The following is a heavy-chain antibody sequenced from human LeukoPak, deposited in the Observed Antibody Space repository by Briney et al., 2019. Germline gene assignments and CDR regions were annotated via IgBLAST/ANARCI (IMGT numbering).Heavy chain of an antibody. J-gene: IGHJ4*02. CDR3: ARRGCSGGSCHDY. Sequence: GEPLKISCQGLGYSFSMYWIGWVRHMPGKGLEWMGVIDPSDSEITYSPSFQGHVTISVDKSVNTAYLQWTTLKASDTAMYYCARRGCSGGSCHDYWGQGTLVTVSS. CDR2: IDPSDSEI. D-gene: IGHD2-15*01. V-gene: IGHV5-51*01. CDR1: GYSFSMYW.